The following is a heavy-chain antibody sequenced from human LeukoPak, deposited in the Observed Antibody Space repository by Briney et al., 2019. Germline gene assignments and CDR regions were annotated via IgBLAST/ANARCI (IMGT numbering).Heavy chain of an antibody. V-gene: IGHV3-73*01. J-gene: IGHJ3*02. D-gene: IGHD3-22*01. CDR2: IRSKANSYAT. CDR1: GFTFSGSA. CDR3: TRARSSGYYYEDAFDI. Sequence: GGSLRLSCAASGFTFSGSAMHWVRQASGKGLEWVGRIRSKANSYATAYAASVKGSFTLSRDDSKNTAYLQMNSLKTEDTAVYYCTRARSSGYYYEDAFDIWGQGTMVTVSS.